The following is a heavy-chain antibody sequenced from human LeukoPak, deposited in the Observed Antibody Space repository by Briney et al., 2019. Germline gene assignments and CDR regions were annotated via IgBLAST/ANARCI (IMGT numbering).Heavy chain of an antibody. J-gene: IGHJ5*02. CDR3: ARAEGFRVLGWLGSNSFDP. CDR2: INPSGGTT. Sequence: GASVKVSCKASGYTFTSYHMHWVRQAPGQGVEWMGIINPSGGTTNYAQRFQGRLTMTSDMSTSTVYMELSSLRSEDTAVYHCARAEGFRVLGWLGSNSFDPWGLGTLVTVSS. V-gene: IGHV1-46*01. CDR1: GYTFTSYH. D-gene: IGHD5-24*01.